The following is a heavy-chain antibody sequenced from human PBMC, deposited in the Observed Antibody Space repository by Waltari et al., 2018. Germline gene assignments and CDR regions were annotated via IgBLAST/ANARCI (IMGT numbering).Heavy chain of an antibody. CDR3: TRHGEYCSGGSCYFLGWFDP. J-gene: IGHJ5*02. CDR2: IRSKANSYAT. CDR1: GFTFSGSA. D-gene: IGHD2-15*01. V-gene: IGHV3-73*02. Sequence: EVQLVESGGGLVQPGGCLKLSCAASGFTFSGSAMHWVRQAYGTGLEWIGRIRSKANSYATAYAASVKGRFTISRDDSKNTAYLQMNSLKTEDTAVYYCTRHGEYCSGGSCYFLGWFDPWGQGTLVTVSS.